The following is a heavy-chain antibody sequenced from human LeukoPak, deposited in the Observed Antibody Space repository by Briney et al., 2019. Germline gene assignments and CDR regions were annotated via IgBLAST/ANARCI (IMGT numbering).Heavy chain of an antibody. CDR3: ARDGVGIAAAGTTRALDM. D-gene: IGHD6-13*01. V-gene: IGHV3-33*01. J-gene: IGHJ3*02. Sequence: GGSLRLSCAASGFTFSSYGMHLVRQAPGKGLEWVAVIWYDGSNKSYADSVNGRFTISRDNSKNKLYLQMNSVRAEDTTVYHSARDGVGIAAAGTTRALDMWGQGTEVTVAS. CDR1: GFTFSSYG. CDR2: IWYDGSNK.